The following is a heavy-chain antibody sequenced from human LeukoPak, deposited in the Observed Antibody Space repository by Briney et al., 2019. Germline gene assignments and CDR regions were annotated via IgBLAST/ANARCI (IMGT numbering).Heavy chain of an antibody. CDR3: ARLAPYYGSGRGFYFDY. Sequence: SETLSLTCTVSGGSISSSSYYRGWIRQPPGKGLEWIGSIYYSGSTYYNPSLKSRLTISVDTSKNQFSLKLSSVTAADTAVYYCARLAPYYGSGRGFYFDYWGQGTLVTASS. J-gene: IGHJ4*02. CDR1: GGSISSSSYY. D-gene: IGHD3-10*01. V-gene: IGHV4-39*01. CDR2: IYYSGST.